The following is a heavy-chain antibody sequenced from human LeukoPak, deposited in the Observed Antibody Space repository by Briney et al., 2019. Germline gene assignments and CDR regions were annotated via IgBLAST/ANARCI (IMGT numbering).Heavy chain of an antibody. CDR1: GGSFSGYH. CDR3: ARGRGRPRHPIVVVPAASYYYYYGMDV. V-gene: IGHV4-34*01. J-gene: IGHJ6*02. D-gene: IGHD2-2*01. CDR2: INHSGST. Sequence: SETLSLTCAVYGGSFSGYHWSWIRQPPGKGLEWIGEINHSGSTNYNPSLKSRVTISVDTSKNQFSLKLSSVTAADTAVYYCARGRGRPRHPIVVVPAASYYYYYGMDVWGQGTTVTVSS.